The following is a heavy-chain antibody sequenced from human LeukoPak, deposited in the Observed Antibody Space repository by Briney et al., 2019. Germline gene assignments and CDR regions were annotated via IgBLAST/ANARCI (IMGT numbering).Heavy chain of an antibody. CDR2: IYTSGST. J-gene: IGHJ4*02. CDR3: ARDLGYSSGWYVLDY. CDR1: GGSISSGSYY. Sequence: SQTLSLTCTVSGGSISSGSYYWSWIRQPAGKGLEWIGRIYTSGSTNYNPSLKSRVTISVDTSKNQFSLKLSSVTAADTAVYYCARDLGYSSGWYVLDYWGQGTLVTVSS. D-gene: IGHD6-19*01. V-gene: IGHV4-61*02.